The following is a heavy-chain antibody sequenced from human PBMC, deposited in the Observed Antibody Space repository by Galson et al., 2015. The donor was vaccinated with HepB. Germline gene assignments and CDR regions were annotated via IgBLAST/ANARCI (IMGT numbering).Heavy chain of an antibody. V-gene: IGHV3-30*18. CDR2: ISYAGTNK. D-gene: IGHD6-19*01. Sequence: SLRLSCAASGFTFSTFGMHWVRQAPGKGLEWVAFISYAGTNKYYADSVKGRFTISRDNSKRMLYLQMNSLRAEDRAVYYCAKDPGLLRSGWYDGNWFDPWGRGILVTVSS. J-gene: IGHJ5*02. CDR1: GFTFSTFG. CDR3: AKDPGLLRSGWYDGNWFDP.